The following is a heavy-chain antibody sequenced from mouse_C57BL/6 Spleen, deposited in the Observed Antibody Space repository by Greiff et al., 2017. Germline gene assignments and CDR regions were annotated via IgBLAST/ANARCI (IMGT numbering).Heavy chain of an antibody. CDR1: GYTFTDYE. Sequence: VKLVESGAELVRPGASVTLSCKASGYTFTDYEMHWVKQTPVHGLEWIGAIDPETGGTAYNQKFKGKAILTADKSSSTAYMELRSLTSEDSAVYYCTREGWDYRFDYWGQGTTLTVSS. D-gene: IGHD3-3*01. V-gene: IGHV1-15*01. CDR2: IDPETGGT. CDR3: TREGWDYRFDY. J-gene: IGHJ2*01.